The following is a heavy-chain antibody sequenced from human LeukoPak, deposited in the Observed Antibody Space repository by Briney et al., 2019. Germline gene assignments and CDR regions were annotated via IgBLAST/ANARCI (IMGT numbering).Heavy chain of an antibody. V-gene: IGHV3-48*03. Sequence: GGSLRLSCVGSGFTLSSYEMNWVRQAPGKGLEWVSYISNSGSPIYFADSVKGRFTISRDNAKNSLSLQMNSLRAEDTAVYYCATKVAGTSYFSDWGQGTGSPSPQ. J-gene: IGHJ4*02. D-gene: IGHD6-19*01. CDR3: ATKVAGTSYFSD. CDR1: GFTLSSYE. CDR2: ISNSGSPI.